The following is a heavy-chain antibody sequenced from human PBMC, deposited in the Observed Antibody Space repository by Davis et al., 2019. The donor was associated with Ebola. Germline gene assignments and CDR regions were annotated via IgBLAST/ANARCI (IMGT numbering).Heavy chain of an antibody. Sequence: GESLKISCKGSGYSFTSYWIGWVHQLPGKGLEWMGIIYPGDSDTRYSPSFQGQVTISADKSISTAYLQWSSLKASDTAMYYCARLRDYYDSRSYAFDIWGQGTMVTVSS. J-gene: IGHJ3*02. CDR3: ARLRDYYDSRSYAFDI. D-gene: IGHD3-22*01. CDR1: GYSFTSYW. V-gene: IGHV5-51*07. CDR2: IYPGDSDT.